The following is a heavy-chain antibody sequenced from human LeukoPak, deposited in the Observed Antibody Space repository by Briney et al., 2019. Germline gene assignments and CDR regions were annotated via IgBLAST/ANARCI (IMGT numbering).Heavy chain of an antibody. Sequence: GGSLRLSCAASGFTFDDYAMHWVRQAPGKGLEWVSGISWNSGSIGYADSVKGRFTISRDNAKNSLYLQMNSLRAEDMALYYCAKDIAAAGTGGYFQHWGQGTLVTVSS. CDR1: GFTFDDYA. D-gene: IGHD6-13*01. CDR2: ISWNSGSI. CDR3: AKDIAAAGTGGYFQH. J-gene: IGHJ1*01. V-gene: IGHV3-9*03.